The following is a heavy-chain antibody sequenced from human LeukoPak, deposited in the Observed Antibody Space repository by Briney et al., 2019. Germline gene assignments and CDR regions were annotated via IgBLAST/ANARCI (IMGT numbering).Heavy chain of an antibody. D-gene: IGHD4-23*01. V-gene: IGHV1-69*13. CDR1: GGTFSTYA. CDR2: ISPILGAT. J-gene: IGHJ4*02. CDR3: ARAQNDYGGNSAMLDY. Sequence: ASVKVSCKASGGTFSTYAISWVRQAPGQGLEWMGGISPILGATNYAQKFQGKVTITADESTSTAYMELSSLRSEDTAVYYCARAQNDYGGNSAMLDYWGQGTLVTVSS.